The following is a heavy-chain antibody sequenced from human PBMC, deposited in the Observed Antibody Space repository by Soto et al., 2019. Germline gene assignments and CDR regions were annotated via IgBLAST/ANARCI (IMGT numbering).Heavy chain of an antibody. J-gene: IGHJ4*02. CDR1: GGAISSYY. CDR3: ARWGGHYDDRSGYSSYCDY. V-gene: IGHV4-59*01. Sequence: TCTACGGAISSYYCSWIRQSHGNGLAWIGYIYYSGSTTYNPSLKSRVTISVDTSKNQISLKLSSVTAADTPVYYCARWGGHYDDRSGYSSYCDYWRQGSLCSVAS. D-gene: IGHD3-22*01. CDR2: IYYSGST.